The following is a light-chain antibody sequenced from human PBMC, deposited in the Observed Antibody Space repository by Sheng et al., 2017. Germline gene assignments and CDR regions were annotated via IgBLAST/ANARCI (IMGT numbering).Light chain of an antibody. CDR1: QSISSY. CDR3: QQSYITPWT. CDR2: AAS. Sequence: DIQMTQSPSSLSASVGDRVTITCRASQSISSYLNWYQHKPGKAPKLLIYAASSLQSGVPSRFRGSGSGTDFTLTISSLQPEDFATYYCQQSYITPWTFGQGTKVEIK. J-gene: IGKJ1*01. V-gene: IGKV1-39*01.